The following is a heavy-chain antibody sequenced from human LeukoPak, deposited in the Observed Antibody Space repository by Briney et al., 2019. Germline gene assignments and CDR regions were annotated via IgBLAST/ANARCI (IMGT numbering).Heavy chain of an antibody. J-gene: IGHJ6*03. CDR2: IHHSGKT. V-gene: IGHV4-4*02. CDR1: GDSISSINW. Sequence: SETLSLTCAVSGDSISSINWWTWVRLSPEKGLEWIGEIHHSGKTNYNPSLKSRVNISLDKSKNHFSLRVNSVVAADTAIYYCARAPDTAIPYYHMDVWGKGTTVTVSS. D-gene: IGHD5-18*01. CDR3: ARAPDTAIPYYHMDV.